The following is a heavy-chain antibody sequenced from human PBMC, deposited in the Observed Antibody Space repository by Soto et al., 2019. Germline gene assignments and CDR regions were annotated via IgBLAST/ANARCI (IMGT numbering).Heavy chain of an antibody. CDR2: IYHTGST. V-gene: IGHV4-31*03. Sequence: ASETLSLTCSVSGGSISTVGHYWTWIRQPPGKGLEWIGSIYHTGSTYYSKSLRSRLAMSVDTSKSQFSLRLSSVTAADTAVYYCARATGTLRSRNCDYWGQGSLVTVSS. D-gene: IGHD1-1*01. CDR3: ARATGTLRSRNCDY. CDR1: GGSISTVGHY. J-gene: IGHJ4*02.